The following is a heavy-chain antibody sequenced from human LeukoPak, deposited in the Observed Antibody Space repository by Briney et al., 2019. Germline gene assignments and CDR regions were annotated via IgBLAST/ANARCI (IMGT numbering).Heavy chain of an antibody. D-gene: IGHD1-26*01. J-gene: IGHJ4*02. Sequence: SETLSLTCTVSGGSISSYYWSWIRQPPGKGLEWIGYIYYSGSTNYNPSLKSRVTISVDTSKNQFSLKLSSVTAADTAVYYCARVGALGSGGFDYWGQGTLVTVSS. CDR3: ARVGALGSGGFDY. CDR1: GGSISSYY. CDR2: IYYSGST. V-gene: IGHV4-59*01.